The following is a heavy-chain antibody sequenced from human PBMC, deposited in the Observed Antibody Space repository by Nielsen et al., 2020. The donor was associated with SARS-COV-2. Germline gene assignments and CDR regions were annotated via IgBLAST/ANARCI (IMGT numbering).Heavy chain of an antibody. J-gene: IGHJ4*02. Sequence: SLKISCAASGFTFDDYAMHWVRQAPGKGLEWVSGISWNSGSIGYADSVKGRFTISRDNAKNSLYLQMNSLRAEDTAVYYCARTEIVVVPAATPDYYFDYWGQGTLVTVSS. CDR3: ARTEIVVVPAATPDYYFDY. CDR2: ISWNSGSI. D-gene: IGHD2-2*01. CDR1: GFTFDDYA. V-gene: IGHV3-9*01.